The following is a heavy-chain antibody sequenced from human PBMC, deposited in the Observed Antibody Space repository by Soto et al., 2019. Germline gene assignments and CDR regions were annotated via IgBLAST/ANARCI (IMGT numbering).Heavy chain of an antibody. J-gene: IGHJ6*02. CDR1: GFTFSSYG. CDR2: IWYDGSNK. D-gene: IGHD3-9*01. V-gene: IGHV3-33*01. Sequence: GGSLRLSCAASGFTFSSYGMHWVRQAPGKGLEWVAVIWYDGSNKYYADSVKGRFTISRDNSKNTLYLQMNSLRAEDTAVYYCARDALRYFDWLSNYGMDVWGQGTTVTVSS. CDR3: ARDALRYFDWLSNYGMDV.